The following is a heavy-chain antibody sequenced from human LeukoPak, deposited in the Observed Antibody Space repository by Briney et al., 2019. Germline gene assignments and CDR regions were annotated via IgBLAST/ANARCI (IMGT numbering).Heavy chain of an antibody. CDR3: AKEGPLPSLDY. V-gene: IGHV3-30*18. Sequence: GGSLRLSCAASGFTFSSYGMHWVRQAPGKGLEWVAVILYDGSNKYYADSVKGRFTISRDNSKNTLYLQMNSLRAEDTAVYYCAKEGPLPSLDYWGQGTLVTVSS. CDR2: ILYDGSNK. CDR1: GFTFSSYG. J-gene: IGHJ4*02.